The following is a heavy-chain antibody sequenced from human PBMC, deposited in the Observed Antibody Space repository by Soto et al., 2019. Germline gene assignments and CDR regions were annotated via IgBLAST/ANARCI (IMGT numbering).Heavy chain of an antibody. CDR3: ARQSCGSTSCFYDY. CDR1: AYTFTDNY. J-gene: IGHJ4*02. CDR2: LNPNSGAT. V-gene: IGHV1-2*02. Sequence: ASVKVSCKTSAYTFTDNYIYWIRQAPGQGLEWMGWLNPNSGATDFAQRGQGRVTLTSETSISTAYMELSRLTSDDTAVFYCARQSCGSTSCFYDYWGPGTLVTVS. D-gene: IGHD2-2*01.